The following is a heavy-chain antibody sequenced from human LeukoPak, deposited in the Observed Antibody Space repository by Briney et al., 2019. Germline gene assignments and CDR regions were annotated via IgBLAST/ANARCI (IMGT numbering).Heavy chain of an antibody. V-gene: IGHV3-53*05. CDR3: TRGMLRQPPGY. CDR1: GFTVSSNY. Sequence: GGSLRLSCAASGFTVSSNYMSWARQAPGKGLEWVSVIYSGGSTYYADSVKGRFTISRDNSKNTLYLQMNSLRVEDTAIYYCTRGMLRQPPGYWGQGMLVTVSS. D-gene: IGHD3-10*02. J-gene: IGHJ4*02. CDR2: IYSGGST.